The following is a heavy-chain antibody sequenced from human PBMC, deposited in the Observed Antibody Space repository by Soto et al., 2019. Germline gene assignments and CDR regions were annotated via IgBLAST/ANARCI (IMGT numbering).Heavy chain of an antibody. J-gene: IGHJ3*01. CDR3: ARVATLVRTYGFDF. CDR2: ISSSSTYL. D-gene: IGHD3-10*01. V-gene: IGHV3-21*01. CDR1: GFTFSTYS. Sequence: PGGSLRLSCAASGFTFSTYSMNWVRQAPGKGLEWVSSISSSSTYLYYADSVKGRLTISRDNAKNLLSLQMKSLRAEDTAVYYCARVATLVRTYGFDFWGQGTRVTVS.